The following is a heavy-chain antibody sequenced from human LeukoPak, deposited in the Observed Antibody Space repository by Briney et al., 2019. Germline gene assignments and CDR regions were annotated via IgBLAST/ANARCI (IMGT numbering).Heavy chain of an antibody. CDR2: ISAYNGNT. V-gene: IGHV1-18*01. CDR1: GYTFTSYG. CDR3: ARARPAAGFDY. J-gene: IGHJ4*02. D-gene: IGHD6-13*01. Sequence: ASVKASCMASGYTFTSYGISWVRQAPGQGLEWMGWISAYNGNTNYAQKLQGRVTMTTDTSTSTAYMELRSLRSDDTAVYYCARARPAAGFDYWGQGTLVTVSS.